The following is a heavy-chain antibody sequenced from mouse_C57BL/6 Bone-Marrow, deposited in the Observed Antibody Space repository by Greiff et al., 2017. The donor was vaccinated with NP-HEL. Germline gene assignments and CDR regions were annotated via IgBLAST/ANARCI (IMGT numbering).Heavy chain of an antibody. CDR3: ARRGLLPYYYAMDY. CDR2: IDPSDSYT. CDR1: GYTFTSYW. V-gene: IGHV1-69*01. J-gene: IGHJ4*01. D-gene: IGHD2-3*01. Sequence: QVQLQQPGAELVMPGASVKLSCKASGYTFTSYWMHWVKQRPGQGLEWIGEIDPSDSYTNYNQKFKGKSTLTVDKSSSTAYMQLSSLTPEDSAVYYCARRGLLPYYYAMDYWGQGTSVTVSS.